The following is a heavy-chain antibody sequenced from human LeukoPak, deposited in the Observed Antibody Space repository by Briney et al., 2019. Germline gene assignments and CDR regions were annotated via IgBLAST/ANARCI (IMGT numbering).Heavy chain of an antibody. V-gene: IGHV3-73*01. D-gene: IGHD4-17*01. J-gene: IGHJ6*03. CDR2: IRSKANIDAT. Sequence: GGSLRLSCAASGFTFSGSAMHWVRQASGKGLEWVGRIRSKANIDATAYAASVRGRFAISRDDSKNTAYLQMNSLKTEDTAVYYCTSDYGDYYYYMDVWGKGTTVTVSS. CDR3: TSDYGDYYYYMDV. CDR1: GFTFSGSA.